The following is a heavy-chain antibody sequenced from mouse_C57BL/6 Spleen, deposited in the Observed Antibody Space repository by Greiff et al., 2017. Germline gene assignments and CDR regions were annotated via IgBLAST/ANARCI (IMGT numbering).Heavy chain of an antibody. Sequence: QVQLKESGPELVKPGASVKISCKASGYAFSSSWMNWVKQRPGKGLEWIGRFYPGDGDTNYNGKFKGKATLTADKSSSTAYMQLSSLTSEDSAVDFCARYWEDWYFDVWGTGTTVTVSS. CDR3: ARYWEDWYFDV. CDR2: FYPGDGDT. D-gene: IGHD4-1*01. J-gene: IGHJ1*03. V-gene: IGHV1-82*01. CDR1: GYAFSSSW.